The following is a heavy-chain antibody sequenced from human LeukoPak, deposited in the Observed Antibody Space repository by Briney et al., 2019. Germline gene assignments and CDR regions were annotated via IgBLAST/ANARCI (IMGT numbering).Heavy chain of an antibody. D-gene: IGHD3-3*01. V-gene: IGHV4-4*07. CDR2: IYTSGST. CDR1: GGSISSYY. CDR3: ARGLLRFSYYMDV. J-gene: IGHJ6*03. Sequence: PSETLSLTCTASGGSISSYYWSWIRQPAGKGLEWIGRIYTSGSTNYNPSLKSRVTMSVDTSKNQFSLKLSPVTAADTAVYYCARGLLRFSYYMDVWGKGTTVTVSS.